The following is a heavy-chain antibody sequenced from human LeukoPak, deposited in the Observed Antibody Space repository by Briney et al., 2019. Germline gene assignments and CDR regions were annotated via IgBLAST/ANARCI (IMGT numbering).Heavy chain of an antibody. J-gene: IGHJ6*04. Sequence: GGSLRLSCAASGFTFSNAWMSWVRQAPGKGLEWVSVIYSGGSTYYADSVKGRFTISRDNSKNTLYLQMNSLRAEDTAVYYCARDAPRVGMDVWGKGATVTVSS. CDR2: IYSGGST. CDR3: ARDAPRVGMDV. V-gene: IGHV3-53*01. CDR1: GFTFSNAW.